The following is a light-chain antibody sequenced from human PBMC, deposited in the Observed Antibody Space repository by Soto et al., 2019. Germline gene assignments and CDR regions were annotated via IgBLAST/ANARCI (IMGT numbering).Light chain of an antibody. Sequence: IVLEHSESTLSLSPWERATLVCGGIQSVSSSYLAWYQHKPGQAPRLLIYGASSRATGIPDRFSGSASGTEFNLTISSLQSEDFGVYYRQQYNNWPRATFGGGTKV. J-gene: IGKJ4*01. V-gene: IGKV3-20*01. CDR1: QSVSSSY. CDR2: GAS. CDR3: QQYNNWPRAT.